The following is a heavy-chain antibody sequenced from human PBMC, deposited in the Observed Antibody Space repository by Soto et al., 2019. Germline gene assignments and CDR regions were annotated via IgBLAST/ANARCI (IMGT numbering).Heavy chain of an antibody. CDR2: FDPEDGET. J-gene: IGHJ6*03. CDR1: GYTLTELS. D-gene: IGHD4-17*01. CDR3: ARGAPGDYGDYTMDV. Sequence: GASVKVSCKVSGYTLTELSMHWVRQAPGKGLEWMGGFDPEDGETIYAQKFQGRVTMAEDTSTDTAYMELSSLRSEDTAVYYCARGAPGDYGDYTMDVWGKGTTVTVSS. V-gene: IGHV1-24*01.